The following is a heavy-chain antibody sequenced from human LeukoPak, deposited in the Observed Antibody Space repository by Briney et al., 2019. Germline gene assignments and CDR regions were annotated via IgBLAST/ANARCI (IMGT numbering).Heavy chain of an antibody. Sequence: SVKVSCKASGGTFSSYAISWVRQAPGQGLEWMGGIIPIFGTANYAQKFQGRITITADESTSTAYMELSSLRSEDTAVYYCASGGDYYDSSGYYYFYWGQGTLVTVSS. J-gene: IGHJ4*02. CDR2: IIPIFGTA. CDR1: GGTFSSYA. D-gene: IGHD3-22*01. CDR3: ASGGDYYDSSGYYYFY. V-gene: IGHV1-69*01.